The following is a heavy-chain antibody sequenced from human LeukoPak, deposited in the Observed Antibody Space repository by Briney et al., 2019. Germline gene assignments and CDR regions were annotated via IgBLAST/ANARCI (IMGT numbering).Heavy chain of an antibody. Sequence: ASVKVSCKASGGTFSSYAISWVRQAPGQGLEWMGGIIPIFGTANYAQKFQGRVTITADESTSTAYMELSSLRSEDTAVYYCARDSVSLVGATPPFDYWGQGTLVTVSS. CDR2: IIPIFGTA. J-gene: IGHJ4*02. V-gene: IGHV1-69*13. CDR3: ARDSVSLVGATPPFDY. D-gene: IGHD1-26*01. CDR1: GGTFSSYA.